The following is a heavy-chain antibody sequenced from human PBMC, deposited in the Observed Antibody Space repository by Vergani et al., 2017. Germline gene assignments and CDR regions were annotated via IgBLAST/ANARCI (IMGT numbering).Heavy chain of an antibody. V-gene: IGHV3-30*04. CDR2: ISYDGSNK. CDR3: AAGADYDFWSGYPIIYGMDV. D-gene: IGHD3-3*01. J-gene: IGHJ6*02. CDR1: GFTFSSYA. Sequence: QVQLVESGGGVVKPGRSLRLSCAASGFTFSSYAMHWVRKAPGKGLEWVAVISYDGSNKYYADSVKGRFTISRDNSKNTLYLQMNSLRAEDTAVYYCAAGADYDFWSGYPIIYGMDVWDQGTTVTVSS.